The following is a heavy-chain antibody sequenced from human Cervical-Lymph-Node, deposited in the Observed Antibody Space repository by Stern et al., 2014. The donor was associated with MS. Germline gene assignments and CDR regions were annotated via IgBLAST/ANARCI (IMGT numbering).Heavy chain of an antibody. D-gene: IGHD6-13*01. V-gene: IGHV1-69*01. Sequence: VQLVQSGADPPPPPPPPPPPPHPPPPTSRPLPSTSAPPAPGHGLESLGGIFPVFGTPTYAQEFRGRVTITADVSTSTVYMELSSLRSDDTAVYYCALSSETSDRWYSLGYDLWGQGTLVTVSS. CDR2: IFPVFGTP. J-gene: IGHJ5*02. CDR1: PPTSRPLP. CDR3: ALSSETSDRWYSLGYDL.